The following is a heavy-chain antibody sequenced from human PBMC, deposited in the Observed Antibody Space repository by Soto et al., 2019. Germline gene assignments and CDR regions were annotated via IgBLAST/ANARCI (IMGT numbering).Heavy chain of an antibody. J-gene: IGHJ4*02. V-gene: IGHV4-39*01. CDR2: IYYSGST. CDR3: ARHGIITIFGVVSTFDY. Sequence: SETLSLTCTVSGGSISSSSYYWGWIRQPPGKGLEWIGSIYYSGSTYYNPSLKSRVTISVDTSKNQFSLKLSSVTAADTAVYYCARHGIITIFGVVSTFDYWGQGTLVTVSS. D-gene: IGHD3-3*01. CDR1: GGSISSSSYY.